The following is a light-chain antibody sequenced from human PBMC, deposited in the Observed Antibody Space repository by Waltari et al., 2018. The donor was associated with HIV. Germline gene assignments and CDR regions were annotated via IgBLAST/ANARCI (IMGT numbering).Light chain of an antibody. CDR2: RNH. V-gene: IGLV1-47*01. CDR1: DSNIGSNF. J-gene: IGLJ1*01. CDR3: ASWDDGLEGHV. Sequence: QFILTQPPSASDVPGQILTIPCSGNDSNIGSNFVFWYQQFPVRAPKLLIYRNHQRPSGVEDRFSGSRSGTSASLVIGALRAEDEADYYCASWDDGLEGHVFGGGTTVSVL.